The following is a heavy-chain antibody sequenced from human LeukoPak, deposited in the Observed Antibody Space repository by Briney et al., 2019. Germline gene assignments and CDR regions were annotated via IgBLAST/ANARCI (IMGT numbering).Heavy chain of an antibody. CDR1: GFTFSSYW. CDR2: IKQDGSEK. V-gene: IGHV3-7*01. D-gene: IGHD7-27*01. CDR3: ARRHLGLFDY. Sequence: GGSLRLSCAASGFTFSSYWTSWVRQAPGKGLEWVANIKQDGSEKYYVDSVKGRFTISRDNAKNSLYLQMNSLRAEDTAVYYCARRHLGLFDYWGQGTLVTVSS. J-gene: IGHJ4*02.